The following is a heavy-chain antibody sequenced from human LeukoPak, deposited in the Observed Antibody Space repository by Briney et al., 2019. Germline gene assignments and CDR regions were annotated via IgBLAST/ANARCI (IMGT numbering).Heavy chain of an antibody. CDR1: GGTFSSYA. D-gene: IGHD3-10*01. J-gene: IGHJ6*03. CDR2: IIPIFGTA. V-gene: IGHV1-69*05. Sequence: SVKVSCKASGGTFSSYAISWVRQAPGQGLEWMGGIIPIFGTANYAQKFQGRVTITTDESTSTAYMELSSLRSEDTAVYYCARVGYGSDYMDVWGKGTTVTVSS. CDR3: ARVGYGSDYMDV.